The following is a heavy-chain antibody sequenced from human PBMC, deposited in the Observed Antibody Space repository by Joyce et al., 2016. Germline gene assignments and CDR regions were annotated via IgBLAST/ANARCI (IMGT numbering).Heavy chain of an antibody. CDR2: IYPGDSDT. V-gene: IGHV5-51*01. CDR3: ARLRHASGSYHFDY. CDR1: GFTFTTYW. D-gene: IGHD3-10*01. J-gene: IGHJ4*02. Sequence: DVQLVQSGAEVKKPGESLKISCKASGFTFTTYWIAWVRQMPGKGLEWMGIIYPGDSDTRYSPSFQGQVTFSADTSITTAYLQWSSLKASDTAIYYCARLRHASGSYHFDYWGQGTLVTVSS.